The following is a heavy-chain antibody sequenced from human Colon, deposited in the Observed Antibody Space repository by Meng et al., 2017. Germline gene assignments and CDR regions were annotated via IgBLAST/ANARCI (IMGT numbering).Heavy chain of an antibody. D-gene: IGHD3-10*01. J-gene: IGHJ1*01. V-gene: IGHV4-39*07. CDR1: GGSISSSGHY. Sequence: QLQLQESGPGLVKPSETLSLTCTVSGGSISSSGHYWGWIRQTPGKGLEWIGSVYYSGTTYYNPSLKSRVSMSIDKSKNQFSLKLTSVTAADTVVYHCLRGSGGSVWGQGTLVTVSS. CDR3: LRGSGGSV. CDR2: VYYSGTT.